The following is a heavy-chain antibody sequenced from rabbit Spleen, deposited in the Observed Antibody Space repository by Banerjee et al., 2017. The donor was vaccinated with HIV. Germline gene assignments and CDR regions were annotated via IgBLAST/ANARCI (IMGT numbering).Heavy chain of an antibody. J-gene: IGHJ4*01. CDR3: WRYDGSTETYNL. CDR2: IYTGSGST. D-gene: IGHD4-2*01. CDR1: GFSFSSSYY. V-gene: IGHV1S45*01. Sequence: QEQLVESGGGLVQPEGSLTLTCTASGFSFSSSYYMCWVRQAPGKGLEWIGCIYTGSGSTYYASWAKGRFTISKASSTTVTLQVTSLTAADTATYFCWRYDGSTETYNLWGPGTLVTVS.